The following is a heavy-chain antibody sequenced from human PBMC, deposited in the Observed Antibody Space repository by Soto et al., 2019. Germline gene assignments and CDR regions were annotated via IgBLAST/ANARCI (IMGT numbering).Heavy chain of an antibody. CDR1: GDSISSGNKY. Sequence: SETLSLTCTVSGDSISSGNKYWSWIRQPPGKGLEWIGYIFSSGTTYYNPSLKSRLTMSLDASQNQFSLKLNSLTGADTAVYFCARVPSPFDYYYAMDVWGQGTTVTVSS. CDR2: IFSSGTT. CDR3: ARVPSPFDYYYAMDV. D-gene: IGHD3-16*01. J-gene: IGHJ6*02. V-gene: IGHV4-30-4*01.